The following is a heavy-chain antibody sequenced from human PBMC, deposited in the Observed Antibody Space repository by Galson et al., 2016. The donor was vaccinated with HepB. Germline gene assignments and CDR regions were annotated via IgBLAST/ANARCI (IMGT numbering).Heavy chain of an antibody. Sequence: SLRLSCAASGYTVSDHYIDWVRQAPGKGLEWVGRTKNKANGYTTEYAASVKGRFTISRDHPKNSVSLQMNSLKTEDTAIYYCLRWVSGAADCWGQGTLVTVSS. V-gene: IGHV3-72*01. J-gene: IGHJ4*02. CDR3: LRWVSGAADC. CDR2: TKNKANGYTT. CDR1: GYTVSDHY. D-gene: IGHD6-13*01.